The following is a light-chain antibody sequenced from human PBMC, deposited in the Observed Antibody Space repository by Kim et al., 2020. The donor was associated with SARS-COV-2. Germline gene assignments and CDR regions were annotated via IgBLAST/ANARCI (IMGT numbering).Light chain of an antibody. Sequence: PVLTQSPSASASLGASVKLTCTLSSGHSSYAIAWHQQQPEKGPRYLMKLNGDGSHSKGDGIPDRFSGSSSGAERYLTISSLQSEDEADYYCQTWGTGIPVFGGGTQRIVL. CDR3: QTWGTGIPV. V-gene: IGLV4-69*01. J-gene: IGLJ3*02. CDR1: SGHSSYA. CDR2: LNGDGSH.